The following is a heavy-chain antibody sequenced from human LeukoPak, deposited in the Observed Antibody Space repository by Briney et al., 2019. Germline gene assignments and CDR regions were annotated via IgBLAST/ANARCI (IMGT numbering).Heavy chain of an antibody. Sequence: SETLSLTCTVSGGSMSPYHWGWIRQPPGKGLERTGYIYYSGSTNYNPSLNSRVTISVDTPKNQFSLRLSSVTAADTAIYYCARAVSGRFDYWGQGTLVTVSS. CDR3: ARAVSGRFDY. D-gene: IGHD6-19*01. J-gene: IGHJ4*02. CDR2: IYYSGST. V-gene: IGHV4-59*08. CDR1: GGSMSPYH.